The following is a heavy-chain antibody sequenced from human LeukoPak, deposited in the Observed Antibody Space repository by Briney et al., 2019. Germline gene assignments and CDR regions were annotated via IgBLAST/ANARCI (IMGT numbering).Heavy chain of an antibody. CDR3: AAKGNGYTGSYVFAH. D-gene: IGHD1-26*01. CDR2: IYSGGST. Sequence: GGSLRLSCAASGFTFTTYWMHWVRQAPGKGLEWVSVIYSGGSTYYADSVKGRFTISRDNSKNTLYLQMNSLRAEDTAVYYCAAKGNGYTGSYVFAHWGQGILVTVAS. CDR1: GFTFTTYW. J-gene: IGHJ4*02. V-gene: IGHV3-53*01.